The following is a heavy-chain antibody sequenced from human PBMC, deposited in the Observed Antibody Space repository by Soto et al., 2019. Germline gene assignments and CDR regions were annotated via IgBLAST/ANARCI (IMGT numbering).Heavy chain of an antibody. J-gene: IGHJ4*02. Sequence: SETLSLTCTVSGGSISSGDYYWSWIRQPPGKGLEWIGYIYYSGSTYYNPSLKSRVTISVDTSKNQFSLKLNSVTAADTAVYYCARWLSYYYNSRGYYYFDYWGQGTLVTVSS. D-gene: IGHD3-22*01. V-gene: IGHV4-30-4*02. CDR3: ARWLSYYYNSRGYYYFDY. CDR2: IYYSGST. CDR1: GGSISSGDYY.